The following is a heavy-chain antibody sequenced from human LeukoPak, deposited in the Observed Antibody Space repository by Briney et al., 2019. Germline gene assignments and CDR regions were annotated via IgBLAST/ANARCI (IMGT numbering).Heavy chain of an antibody. CDR1: GYSFTSYW. CDR2: IYPGDSDT. Sequence: GESLKISCKGSGYSFTSYWIGWVRQMPGKGLEWMGIIYPGDSDTRFSPSFQGQVTLSADKSISTAYLQWSSLKASDTAMYYCASTERWFGDRFDYWGQGTLVTVSS. J-gene: IGHJ4*02. V-gene: IGHV5-51*01. D-gene: IGHD3-10*01. CDR3: ASTERWFGDRFDY.